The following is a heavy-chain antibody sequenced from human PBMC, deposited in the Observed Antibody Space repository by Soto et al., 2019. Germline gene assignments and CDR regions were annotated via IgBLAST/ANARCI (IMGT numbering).Heavy chain of an antibody. Sequence: SETLSLTCTVSGGSISSGGYYWSWIRQHPGKGREWIGYIYYSGSTYYNPSLKSRVTISVDTSKNQFSLKLSSVTAADTAVYYCARADYSNYDFDYWGQGTLVTVSS. CDR2: IYYSGST. V-gene: IGHV4-31*03. D-gene: IGHD4-4*01. CDR3: ARADYSNYDFDY. CDR1: GGSISSGGYY. J-gene: IGHJ4*02.